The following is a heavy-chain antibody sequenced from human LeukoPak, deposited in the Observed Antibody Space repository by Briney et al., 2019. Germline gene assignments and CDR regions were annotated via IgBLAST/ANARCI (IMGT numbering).Heavy chain of an antibody. Sequence: SETLSLTCTVSGGSISSYYWSWIRQPPGKGLEWIGYIYYSGSTNYNPSLKSRVTISVDTSKNQFSLKLSSVTAADTAVYYCARGGLGITMVRGVPRLDYWGQGTLVTVSS. CDR1: GGSISSYY. V-gene: IGHV4-59*12. D-gene: IGHD3-10*01. J-gene: IGHJ4*02. CDR2: IYYSGST. CDR3: ARGGLGITMVRGVPRLDY.